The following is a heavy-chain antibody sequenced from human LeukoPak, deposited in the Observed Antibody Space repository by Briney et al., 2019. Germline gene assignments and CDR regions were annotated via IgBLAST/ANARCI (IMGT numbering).Heavy chain of an antibody. D-gene: IGHD1-26*01. CDR2: INPNSGGT. CDR3: ASLVGALGLYNWFDP. V-gene: IGHV1-2*02. Sequence: ASVKVSCKASGYTFTGYYMHWVRQAPGQGLEWMGWINPNSGGTNYAQKFQGRVTMTRDTSISTAYMELSGLRSDDTAVYYCASLVGALGLYNWFDPWGQGTLVTVSS. CDR1: GYTFTGYY. J-gene: IGHJ5*02.